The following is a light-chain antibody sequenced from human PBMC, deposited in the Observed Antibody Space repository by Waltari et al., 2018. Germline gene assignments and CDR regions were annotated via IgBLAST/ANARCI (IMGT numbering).Light chain of an antibody. V-gene: IGLV2-23*01. CDR1: NSDVGTYNL. Sequence: QSALTQPASVSGSLGQSITISCTGANSDVGTYNLVSWYQQHPGKAPKLMIYEGSKRPSGVSNRFSGSQSGNTASLTISGLQAVDDGDYYCCSYAGSSTYVLFGGGTKLTVL. CDR3: CSYAGSSTYVL. J-gene: IGLJ2*01. CDR2: EGS.